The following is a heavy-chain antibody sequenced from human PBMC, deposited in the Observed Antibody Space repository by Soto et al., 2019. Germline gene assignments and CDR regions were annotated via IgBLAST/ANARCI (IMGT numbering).Heavy chain of an antibody. Sequence: SETLSLTCTVAGGSVSSAGYYWTWIRQPPGKGLDWIGSVHPSGTTRYNPSLEGRVTISVDTPTNQFSLNLRSVTPADTAVYYCARGPDYSKTGYWGQGTLVTVSS. D-gene: IGHD4-4*01. CDR2: VHPSGTT. V-gene: IGHV4-61*08. CDR1: GGSVSSAGYY. J-gene: IGHJ4*02. CDR3: ARGPDYSKTGY.